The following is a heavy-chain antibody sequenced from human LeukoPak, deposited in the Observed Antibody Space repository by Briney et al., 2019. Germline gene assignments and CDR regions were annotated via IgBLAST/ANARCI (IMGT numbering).Heavy chain of an antibody. CDR3: AREKYCSGGNYYHHFDS. Sequence: PSETLSLTCTVSGGSISSAGYYWSWIRQLPGKGLEWIGYIYYSGNTYYNPSLKSRVTISIDTSNHQFSLKLKSVTSADTAVYYCAREKYCSGGNYYHHFDSWGQGTLVTVSS. V-gene: IGHV4-31*03. CDR1: GGSISSAGYY. J-gene: IGHJ4*02. D-gene: IGHD2-15*01. CDR2: IYYSGNT.